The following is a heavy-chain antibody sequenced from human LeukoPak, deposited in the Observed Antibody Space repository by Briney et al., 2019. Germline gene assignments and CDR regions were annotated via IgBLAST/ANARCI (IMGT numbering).Heavy chain of an antibody. J-gene: IGHJ4*02. CDR3: SKNSGTMVTSFDS. Sequence: GGSLSLSCAASGVTFTSYAMNWVRQAPGKVLEWVSVISASGANTFYADSVKGRFTSSRDNSENTLNLHMNSLRAEDTAVYYFSKNSGTMVTSFDSWGQGTLVTVSS. D-gene: IGHD4/OR15-4a*01. CDR1: GVTFTSYA. V-gene: IGHV3-23*01. CDR2: ISASGANT.